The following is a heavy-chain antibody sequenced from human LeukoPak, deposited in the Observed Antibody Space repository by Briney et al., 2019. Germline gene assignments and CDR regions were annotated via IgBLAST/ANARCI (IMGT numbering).Heavy chain of an antibody. CDR1: GGSISSYY. V-gene: IGHV4-59*08. CDR2: IYYSGST. CDR3: ARHLVYGSGTQPYFDY. D-gene: IGHD3-10*01. J-gene: IGHJ4*02. Sequence: SQTLSLTCTVSGGSISSYYWSWIRQPPGKGLEWIAYIYYSGSTNYNPSLKSRVTISVDTSKNQFSLKLYSVTAADTAVYYCARHLVYGSGTQPYFDYWGQGTLVTVSS.